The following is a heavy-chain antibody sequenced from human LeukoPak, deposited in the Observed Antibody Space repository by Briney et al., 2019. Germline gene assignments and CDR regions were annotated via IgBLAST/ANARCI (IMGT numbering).Heavy chain of an antibody. J-gene: IGHJ3*02. D-gene: IGHD4-11*01. Sequence: GGSLRLSCAASGFTFSSYEMNWVRQAPGKGLEWVSYIGSSGSTIYYADSVKGRFTISRDNAKNSLYLQIHSLRAEDTAVYYCARDWYNNSDAFDIWGQGTMVTVSS. CDR2: IGSSGSTI. CDR1: GFTFSSYE. V-gene: IGHV3-48*03. CDR3: ARDWYNNSDAFDI.